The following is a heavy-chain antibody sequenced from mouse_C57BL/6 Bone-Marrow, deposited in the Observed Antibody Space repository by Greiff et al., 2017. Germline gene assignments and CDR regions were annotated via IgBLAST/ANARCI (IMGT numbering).Heavy chain of an antibody. Sequence: VQLQQPGGERGRGGEVGTRVGESSCERFASYWMHCWKQRPGQGLEWIGEIDPSDSYTNYNQKFKGKSTLTVDKSSSTAYMQLSSLTSEDSAVYYCAREGVVALYAMDYWGQGTSVTVSS. V-gene: IGHV1-69*01. CDR3: AREGVVALYAMDY. J-gene: IGHJ4*01. CDR1: CERFASYW. D-gene: IGHD1-1*01. CDR2: IDPSDSYT.